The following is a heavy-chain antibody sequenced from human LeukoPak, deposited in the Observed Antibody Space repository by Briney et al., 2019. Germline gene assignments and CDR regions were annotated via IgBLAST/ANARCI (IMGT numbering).Heavy chain of an antibody. CDR2: ISGSGGST. J-gene: IGHJ4*02. Sequence: GGSLRLSCAASEFTFTNYAMSWVRQAPGKGLEWVSAISGSGGSTYYADSVKGRFTISRDNSKNTLYLQMNSLRAEDTAVYYCARGIHTFDYWGQGTLVTVSS. CDR1: EFTFTNYA. V-gene: IGHV3-23*01. CDR3: ARGIHTFDY. D-gene: IGHD5-18*01.